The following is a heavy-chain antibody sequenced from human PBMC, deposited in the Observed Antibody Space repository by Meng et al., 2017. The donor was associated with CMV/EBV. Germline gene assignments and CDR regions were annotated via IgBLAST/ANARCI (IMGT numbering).Heavy chain of an antibody. Sequence: QTHLKATCPSLLKPQHSRPPTVTFRGFPHSNSGVGVGWIRQPPGKALEWLALIYWDDDKRYSPSLKSRLTITQDTSKNQVVLTMTNMDPVDTATYYCAHKGRRMAAAGINWFDPWGQGTLVTVSS. CDR2: IYWDDDK. V-gene: IGHV2-5*02. CDR1: GFPHSNSGVG. J-gene: IGHJ5*02. CDR3: AHKGRRMAAAGINWFDP. D-gene: IGHD6-13*01.